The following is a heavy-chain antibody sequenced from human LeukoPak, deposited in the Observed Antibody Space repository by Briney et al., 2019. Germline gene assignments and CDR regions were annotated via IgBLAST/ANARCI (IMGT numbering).Heavy chain of an antibody. CDR1: GFTFSSYG. D-gene: IGHD6-13*01. Sequence: GGSLRLSCAASGFTFSSYGMHWVRQAPGKGLEWVAFIRYDGSNKYYADSVKGRFTISRDNSKNTLYLQMNSLRAEDTAVYYCAKAGPQSYSSSSDYYYHYMDVWGKGTTVTISS. CDR3: AKAGPQSYSSSSDYYYHYMDV. V-gene: IGHV3-30*02. CDR2: IRYDGSNK. J-gene: IGHJ6*03.